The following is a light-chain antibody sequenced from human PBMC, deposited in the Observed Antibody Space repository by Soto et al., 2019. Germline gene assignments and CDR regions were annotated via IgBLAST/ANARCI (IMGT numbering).Light chain of an antibody. CDR2: GAS. CDR1: QSVSSN. CDR3: QQHNNWPPWT. J-gene: IGKJ1*01. Sequence: EIVMTQSPATLSVSPGERATLSCRASQSVSSNLAWYQQKPGQAPRLLMYGASTRATGIPDRFSGSGSGTEFTLTISSLQSEDXAVYXCQQHNNWPPWTFGQGTKVEIK. V-gene: IGKV3-15*01.